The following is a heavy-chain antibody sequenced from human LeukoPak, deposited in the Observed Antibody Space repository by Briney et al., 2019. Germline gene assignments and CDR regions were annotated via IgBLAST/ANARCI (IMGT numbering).Heavy chain of an antibody. V-gene: IGHV3-23*01. D-gene: IGHD3-16*01. CDR3: ATAQGGTNGLLDN. J-gene: IGHJ4*02. CDR1: GFTVSTYT. Sequence: GGSLRLSCAASGFTVSTYTMTWVRQTPEKGLEWVSSITYSGSSTYYTDSVKGRFTISRDDSKNTLYLQMNSLRAEDTAVYYCATAQGGTNGLLDNWGQGTLVTVSS. CDR2: ITYSGSST.